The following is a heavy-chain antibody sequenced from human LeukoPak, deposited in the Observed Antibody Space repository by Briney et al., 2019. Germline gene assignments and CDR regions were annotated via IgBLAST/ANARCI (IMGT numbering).Heavy chain of an antibody. Sequence: GGSLRLSWAASGCTFSSYSMNWGRQAPGKGLEWVSSISSSSSYIYYADSVKGRATISRDNDKNSLYLKMHSLRAEDAAVYYCARSLPVFDYWGQGTLVTVSS. CDR3: ARSLPVFDY. J-gene: IGHJ4*02. CDR1: GCTFSSYS. V-gene: IGHV3-21*01. CDR2: ISSSSSYI.